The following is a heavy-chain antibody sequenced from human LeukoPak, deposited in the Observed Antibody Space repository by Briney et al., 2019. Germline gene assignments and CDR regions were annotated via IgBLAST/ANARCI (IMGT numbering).Heavy chain of an antibody. D-gene: IGHD4-17*01. CDR3: ARDYGDYVGYNWFDP. Sequence: SETLSLTCTVSGGSISSYYWSWIRQPAGKGLEWIGRIYTSGSTNYNPSLKSRVTMSVDTPKNQFSLKLSSVTAADTAVYYCARDYGDYVGYNWFDPWGQGTLVTVSS. V-gene: IGHV4-4*07. CDR1: GGSISSYY. J-gene: IGHJ5*02. CDR2: IYTSGST.